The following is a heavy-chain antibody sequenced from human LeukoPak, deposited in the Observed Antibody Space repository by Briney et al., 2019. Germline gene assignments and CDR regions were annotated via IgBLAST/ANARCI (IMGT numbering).Heavy chain of an antibody. J-gene: IGHJ4*02. D-gene: IGHD5-18*01. V-gene: IGHV4-4*07. CDR1: GGSISSYY. CDR2: IYTSGST. Sequence: PSETLSLTCTVSGGSISSYYWSWIRQPAGKGLEWIGRIYTSGSTNYNPSLKSRVTMSVDTSKNQFSLKLSSVTAADTAAYYCASEEAGYSYSNCFDYWGQGTLVTVSS. CDR3: ASEEAGYSYSNCFDY.